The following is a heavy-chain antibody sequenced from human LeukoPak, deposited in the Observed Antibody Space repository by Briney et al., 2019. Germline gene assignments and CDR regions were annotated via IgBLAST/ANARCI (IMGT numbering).Heavy chain of an antibody. V-gene: IGHV4-39*07. CDR2: IYYSGST. CDR3: ARDSRGSYLRGLNWFDP. Sequence: PSETLSLTCTVSGGSISSSCYYWGWIRQPPGKGLEWIGSIYYSGSTYYNPSLKSRVTISVDTSKNQFSLKLSSVTAADTAVYYCARDSRGSYLRGLNWFDPWGQGTLVTVSS. D-gene: IGHD1-26*01. J-gene: IGHJ5*02. CDR1: GGSISSSCYY.